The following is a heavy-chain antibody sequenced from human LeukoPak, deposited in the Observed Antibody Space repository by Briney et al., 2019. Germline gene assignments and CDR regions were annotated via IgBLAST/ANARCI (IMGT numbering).Heavy chain of an antibody. Sequence: SETLSLTCTVSGGSLNSASFYWTWIRQSAGKGLEWIGRIYTSGSTNYNPSLKSRITISVDTSKNQFSLKLSSVTAADTAVYYCARNSCPSGSCYDNRGYFDYWGQGTLVTVSS. D-gene: IGHD2-15*01. CDR2: IYTSGST. J-gene: IGHJ4*02. V-gene: IGHV4-61*02. CDR1: GGSLNSASFY. CDR3: ARNSCPSGSCYDNRGYFDY.